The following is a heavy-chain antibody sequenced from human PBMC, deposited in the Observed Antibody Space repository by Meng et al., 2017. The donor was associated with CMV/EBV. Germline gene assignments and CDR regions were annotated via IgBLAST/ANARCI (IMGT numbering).Heavy chain of an antibody. J-gene: IGHJ4*02. V-gene: IGHV3-30*04. CDR2: ISYDGSNK. D-gene: IGHD1-26*01. CDR1: GFTFSSYA. Sequence: GESLKISCAASGFTFSSYAMHWVRQAPGKGLEWVAVISYDGSNKYYADSVKGRFTISRDNSKNTLYLQMNSLKTEDTAVYYCTTRNQWELLEYWGQGTLVTVSS. CDR3: TTRNQWELLEY.